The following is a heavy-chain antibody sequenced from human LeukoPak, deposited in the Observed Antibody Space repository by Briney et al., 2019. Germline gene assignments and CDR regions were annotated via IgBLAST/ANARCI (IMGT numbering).Heavy chain of an antibody. V-gene: IGHV1-18*01. CDR1: GYTFTTFG. D-gene: IGHD2-15*01. Sequence: APVKVSCKASGYTFTTFGITWVRQAAGQGLEWMGWINTYNGNTNYAQNLQGRVTMTTDTSTSTAYMELRSLTSDDTAVYYCARLGSDCGGGNCYWGQGTLVTVSS. CDR3: ARLGSDCGGGNCY. CDR2: INTYNGNT. J-gene: IGHJ4*02.